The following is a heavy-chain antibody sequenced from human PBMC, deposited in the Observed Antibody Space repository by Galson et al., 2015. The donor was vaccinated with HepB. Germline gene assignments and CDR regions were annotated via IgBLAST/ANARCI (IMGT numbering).Heavy chain of an antibody. CDR1: GYTFTGYY. CDR3: ARAGNQLLPGVYFQH. D-gene: IGHD2-2*01. V-gene: IGHV1-2*06. Sequence: SVKVSCKASGYTFTGYYMHWVRQAPGQGLEWMGRINPNSGGTNYAQKFQGRVTMTRDTSISTAYMELSRLRSDDTAVYYCARAGNQLLPGVYFQHWGQGTLVTVSS. CDR2: INPNSGGT. J-gene: IGHJ1*01.